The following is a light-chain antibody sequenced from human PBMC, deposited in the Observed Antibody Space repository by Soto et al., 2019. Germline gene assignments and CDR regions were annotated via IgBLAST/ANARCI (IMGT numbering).Light chain of an antibody. CDR1: QAISSW. Sequence: DIQMTQSPSSVSASVGDRVTITCRASQAISSWLAWYQQKPGRAPKLLIYSASSLQNGAPSRFTGSVSGTDFTLTNTSLQPDDTAIYYCQQARSFPLTFGGGTKVEIK. CDR3: QQARSFPLT. V-gene: IGKV1-12*01. CDR2: SAS. J-gene: IGKJ4*01.